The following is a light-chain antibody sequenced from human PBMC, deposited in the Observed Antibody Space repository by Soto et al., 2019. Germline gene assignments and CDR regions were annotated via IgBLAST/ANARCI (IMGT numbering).Light chain of an antibody. Sequence: SVLTQPASVSGSPGQSINISCTGTSSNVGSYKLVSWYQQHPGKAPKLMIFEVNKRPSGVSNRFSGSKSGNTASLTISGLKVEDEADYYCCSSGGSPTYVFGTGTKVTV. CDR2: EVN. CDR1: SSNVGSYKL. V-gene: IGLV2-23*02. CDR3: CSSGGSPTYV. J-gene: IGLJ1*01.